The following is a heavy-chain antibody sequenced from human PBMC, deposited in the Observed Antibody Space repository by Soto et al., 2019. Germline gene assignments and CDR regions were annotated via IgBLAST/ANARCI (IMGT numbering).Heavy chain of an antibody. Sequence: EVQLVESGGGLIQPGGSLRLSCAVSGFTVSSTYMSWVRQAPGKGLEWVSVIYNDGTTYFADSVKGRFTISRDNSKNTLYLQMNSLRAEDTAVYFCARDLGYCTGGSCYSDYYGMDVW. CDR1: GFTVSSTY. D-gene: IGHD2-15*01. CDR2: IYNDGTT. J-gene: IGHJ6*01. V-gene: IGHV3-53*01. CDR3: ARDLGYCTGGSCYSDYYGMDV.